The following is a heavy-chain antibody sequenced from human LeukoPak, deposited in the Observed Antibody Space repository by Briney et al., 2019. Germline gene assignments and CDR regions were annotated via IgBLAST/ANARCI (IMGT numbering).Heavy chain of an antibody. J-gene: IGHJ1*01. V-gene: IGHV4-39*01. CDR1: GDSVSRSDSY. CDR2: IYYSGRT. D-gene: IGHD3-22*01. CDR3: ARRRYYDGSGYLE. Sequence: SETLSLTCSVSGDSVSRSDSYWDWIRQPPGKGLEWIGTIYYSGRTYYSPSLKSRVTMSVDPSNNQFSLNLRSVTAADTALYNCARRRYYDGSGYLEWGQGTLVSVSS.